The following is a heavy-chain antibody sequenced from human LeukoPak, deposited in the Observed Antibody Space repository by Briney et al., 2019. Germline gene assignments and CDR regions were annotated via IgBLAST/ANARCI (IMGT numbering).Heavy chain of an antibody. CDR1: GGTFSSYA. D-gene: IGHD2-15*01. CDR3: AREYCSGGSCPTDAFDI. V-gene: IGHV1-69*13. Sequence: SVKVSCKASGGTFSSYAISWVRQAPGRGLEWMGGIIPIFGTANYAQKFQGRVTITADESTSTAYMELSSLRSEDTAVYYCAREYCSGGSCPTDAFDIWGQGTMVTVSS. CDR2: IIPIFGTA. J-gene: IGHJ3*02.